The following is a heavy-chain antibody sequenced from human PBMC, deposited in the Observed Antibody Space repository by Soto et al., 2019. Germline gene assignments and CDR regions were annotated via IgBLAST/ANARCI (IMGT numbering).Heavy chain of an antibody. D-gene: IGHD2-2*01. CDR2: IYTGDSAT. J-gene: IGHJ3*01. CDR3: ASRKVTSDAFDF. Sequence: GSLKISCQGSGYSFTTQWIGWVRQMPGKGLEWMGFIYTGDSATKYSPSLHGQVTISADKSISTAYLQWSSRKASDTAMYYCASRKVTSDAFDFWGQGTMVTVSS. CDR1: GYSFTTQW. V-gene: IGHV5-51*01.